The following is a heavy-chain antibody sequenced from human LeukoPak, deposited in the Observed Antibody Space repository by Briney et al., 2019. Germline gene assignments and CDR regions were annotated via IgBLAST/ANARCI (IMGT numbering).Heavy chain of an antibody. D-gene: IGHD2-21*02. CDR2: ISSSGSTI. V-gene: IGHV3-48*03. CDR3: ARVWGLRGSYFDY. J-gene: IGHJ4*02. Sequence: PGGSLRLSCAASGFTFSSYEMNWVRQAPGKGLEWVSYISSSGSTIYYADSVKGRFTISRDNAKNSLYLQMNSLRAEDTAVYYCARVWGLRGSYFDYWGQGTLVTVSS. CDR1: GFTFSSYE.